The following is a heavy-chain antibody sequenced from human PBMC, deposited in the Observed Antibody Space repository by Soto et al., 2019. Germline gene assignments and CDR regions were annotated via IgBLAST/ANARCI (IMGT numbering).Heavy chain of an antibody. Sequence: PGGSLRLSCAASGFTFSSYDMHWVRQATGKGLEWVSAIGTAGDTYYPGSVKGRFTISRENAKNSLYLQMNSLRAEDTAVYYCARTIAVAGEPAFDIWGQGTMVTVSS. J-gene: IGHJ3*02. V-gene: IGHV3-13*01. D-gene: IGHD6-19*01. CDR2: IGTAGDT. CDR1: GFTFSSYD. CDR3: ARTIAVAGEPAFDI.